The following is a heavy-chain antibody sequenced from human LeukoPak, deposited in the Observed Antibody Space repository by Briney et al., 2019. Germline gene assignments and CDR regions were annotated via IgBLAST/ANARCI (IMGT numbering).Heavy chain of an antibody. CDR3: ARQGPTSGYYYSHTYYFDY. CDR1: GGSISSSSYY. V-gene: IGHV4-39*01. CDR2: IYYSGST. J-gene: IGHJ4*02. D-gene: IGHD3-22*01. Sequence: ASETLSLTCTVSGGSISSSSYYWGWIRQPPGKGLEWIGSIYYSGSTYYNPSLKSRVTISVDTSKNQFSLKLSSVTAADTAVYYCARQGPTSGYYYSHTYYFDYWGQGTLVTVSS.